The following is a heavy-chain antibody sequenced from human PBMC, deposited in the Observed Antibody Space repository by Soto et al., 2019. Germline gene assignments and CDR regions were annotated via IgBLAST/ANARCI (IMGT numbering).Heavy chain of an antibody. Sequence: GGSLRLSCAASGFTFSSYAMHWVRQAPGKGLEWVAVISYDGSNKYYADSVKGRFTISRDNSKNTLYLQMNSLRAEDTAVYYCCGGSSSSDYWGQGTPVTVSS. V-gene: IGHV3-30-3*01. D-gene: IGHD6-6*01. J-gene: IGHJ4*02. CDR2: ISYDGSNK. CDR3: CGGSSSSDY. CDR1: GFTFSSYA.